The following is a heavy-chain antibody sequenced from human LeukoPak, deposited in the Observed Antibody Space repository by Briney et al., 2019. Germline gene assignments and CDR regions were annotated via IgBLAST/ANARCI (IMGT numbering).Heavy chain of an antibody. J-gene: IGHJ4*02. Sequence: GSLRLSCAASGFHFSSYAMHWVRPAPGKGLEWVAVISYDGSNKYYADSVKGRFTISRDNSKNTLYLQMDNLRVEDTALYYCARAYPYSSSWYPPSDWGQGTLVTVSS. CDR1: GFHFSSYA. D-gene: IGHD6-13*01. CDR3: ARAYPYSSSWYPPSD. CDR2: ISYDGSNK. V-gene: IGHV3-30-3*01.